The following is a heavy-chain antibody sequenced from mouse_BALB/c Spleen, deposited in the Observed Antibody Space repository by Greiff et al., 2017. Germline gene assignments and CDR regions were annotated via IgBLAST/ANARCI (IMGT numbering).Heavy chain of an antibody. CDR2: ISDGGSYT. CDR1: GFTFSDYY. CDR3: ARDGGGNYWFAY. J-gene: IGHJ3*01. D-gene: IGHD2-1*01. V-gene: IGHV5-4*02. Sequence: EVQLVESGGGLVKPGGSLKLSCAASGFTFSDYYMYWVRQTPEKRLEWVATISDGGSYTYYPDSVKGRFTISRDNAKNNLYLQMSSLKSEDTAMYYCARDGGGNYWFAYWGQGTLVTVSA.